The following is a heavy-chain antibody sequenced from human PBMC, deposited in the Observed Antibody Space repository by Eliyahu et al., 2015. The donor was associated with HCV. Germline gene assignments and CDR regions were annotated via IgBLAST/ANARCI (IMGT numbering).Heavy chain of an antibody. Sequence: EVQVSESGGGLVQPGGSXRLSCAAXGFTFSDNGMSWVRQAAGKGLEWLSTINEAGDAFYAGSVRGRFTISRDNSKNTLYLQMNGLRXDDTAVYFCAKRSRRDGQNPFYFDYWGQGTLVTVSS. J-gene: IGHJ4*02. V-gene: IGHV3-23*01. CDR1: GFTFSDNG. D-gene: IGHD5-24*01. CDR3: AKRSRRDGQNPFYFDY. CDR2: INEAGDA.